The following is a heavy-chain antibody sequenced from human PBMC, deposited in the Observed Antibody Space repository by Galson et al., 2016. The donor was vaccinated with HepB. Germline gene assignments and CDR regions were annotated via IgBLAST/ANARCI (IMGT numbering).Heavy chain of an antibody. CDR1: GFTFRDYY. J-gene: IGHJ4*02. CDR3: AHLVGEVPFDS. Sequence: SLRLSCAASGFTFRDYYMSWIRQAPGKGLEWVSYISSSANNIKYADSVKGRLTISRDNFKNTLFLQMNSVRPEDTAMYYCAHLVGEVPFDSWGQGTLVTVSS. D-gene: IGHD2-2*01. V-gene: IGHV3-11*01. CDR2: ISSSANNI.